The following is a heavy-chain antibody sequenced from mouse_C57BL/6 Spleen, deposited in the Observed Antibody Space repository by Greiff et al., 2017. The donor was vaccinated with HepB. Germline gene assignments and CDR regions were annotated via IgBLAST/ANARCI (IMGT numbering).Heavy chain of an antibody. CDR1: GFTFSDYG. V-gene: IGHV5-17*01. Sequence: DVKLVESGGGLVKPGGSLKLSCAASGFTFSDYGMHWVRQAPEKGLEWVAYISSGSSTIYYADTVKGRSTISRDNAKNTLFLQMTSLRSEDTAMYYCANYDVQFAYWGQGTLVTVSA. CDR3: ANYDVQFAY. J-gene: IGHJ3*01. CDR2: ISSGSSTI. D-gene: IGHD2-4*01.